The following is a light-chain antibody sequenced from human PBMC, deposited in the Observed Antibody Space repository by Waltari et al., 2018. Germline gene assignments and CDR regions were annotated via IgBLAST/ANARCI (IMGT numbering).Light chain of an antibody. CDR2: SNN. CDR1: SSNIGSNT. Sequence: QSVLTQPPSASGTPGQRVTISCSGSSSNIGSNTVNWFQQHPGTAPKLLIYSNNQRPSGGPDRFSGSKSGTSASLAISGLQSEDEADYYCAAWDGSLNGHVFGTGTKVTVL. CDR3: AAWDGSLNGHV. V-gene: IGLV1-44*01. J-gene: IGLJ1*01.